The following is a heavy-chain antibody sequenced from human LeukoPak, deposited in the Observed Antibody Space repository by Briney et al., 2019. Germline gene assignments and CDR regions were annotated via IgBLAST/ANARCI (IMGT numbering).Heavy chain of an antibody. CDR1: GYTFTGYY. Sequence: ASVKVSCKASGYTFTGYYMHWVRQAPGQGLEWMGWINPNSGGTNYAQKFQGRVTMTRDTSISTACMELSRLRSDDTAVYYCAKGLEWLYSTTGFDPWGQGTLVTVSS. CDR3: AKGLEWLYSTTGFDP. J-gene: IGHJ5*02. D-gene: IGHD3-3*01. V-gene: IGHV1-2*02. CDR2: INPNSGGT.